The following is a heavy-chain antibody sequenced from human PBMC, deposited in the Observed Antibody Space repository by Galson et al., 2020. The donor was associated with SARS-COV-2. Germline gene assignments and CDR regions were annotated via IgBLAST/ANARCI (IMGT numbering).Heavy chain of an antibody. CDR2: IYSGGST. V-gene: IGHV3-66*02. CDR3: AREEAMVRGGGY. Sequence: GGSLRLSCAASGFTVSSNYMSWVRQAPGKGLEWVSVIYSGGSTYYADSVKGRFTISRDNSKNTLYLQMNSLRAEDTAVYYCAREEAMVRGGGYWGQGTLVTVSS. CDR1: GFTVSSNY. J-gene: IGHJ4*02. D-gene: IGHD3-10*01.